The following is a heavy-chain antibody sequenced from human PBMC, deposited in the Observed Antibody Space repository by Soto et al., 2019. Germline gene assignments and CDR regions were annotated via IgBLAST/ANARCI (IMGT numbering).Heavy chain of an antibody. CDR2: ISGSGGST. V-gene: IGHV3-23*01. CDR3: AKGYCSGGSCYTFLLDY. D-gene: IGHD2-15*01. CDR1: GFTFSSYA. Sequence: GGSLRLSCAASGFTFSSYAMSWVRQAPGKGLEWVSAISGSGGSTYYADSVKGRFTISRDNSKNTLYLQMNSLRAEDTAVYYCAKGYCSGGSCYTFLLDYWGQGTLVTVSS. J-gene: IGHJ4*02.